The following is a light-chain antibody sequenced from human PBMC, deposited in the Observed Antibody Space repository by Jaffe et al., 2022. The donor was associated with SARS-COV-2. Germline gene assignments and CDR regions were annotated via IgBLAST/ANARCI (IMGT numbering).Light chain of an antibody. Sequence: DIQMTQSPSTLSASVGDRVTITCRASQSISDWLAWYQQKPGQAPNLLIYKASNLESGVPSRFSGSGSGTEFTLTISSLQPDDFATYYCQQYNSYSGTFGQGTKVEIK. J-gene: IGKJ1*01. CDR1: QSISDW. V-gene: IGKV1-5*03. CDR2: KAS. CDR3: QQYNSYSGT.